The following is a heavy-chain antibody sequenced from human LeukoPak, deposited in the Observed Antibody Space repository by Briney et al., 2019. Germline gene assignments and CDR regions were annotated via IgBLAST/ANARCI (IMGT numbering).Heavy chain of an antibody. J-gene: IGHJ6*03. CDR3: TRALSYDEVGYYYMDV. V-gene: IGHV3-30*03. CDR1: GFTFSSYG. CDR2: ISYDGSNK. Sequence: GGSLRLSCAASGFTFSSYGMHWVRQAPGKGLEWVAVISYDGSNKYYADSVKGRFTISRDDSKSIAYLQMNSLKTEDTAVYYCTRALSYDEVGYYYMDVWGKGTTVTVSS. D-gene: IGHD3-3*01.